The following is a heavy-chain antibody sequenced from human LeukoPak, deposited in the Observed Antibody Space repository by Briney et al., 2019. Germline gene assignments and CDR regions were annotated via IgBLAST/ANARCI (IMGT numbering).Heavy chain of an antibody. Sequence: SETLSLTCTVSGGSISSGDYYWSWIRQPPGKGLEWIGYIYYSGSTYYNPSLKSRVTISVDTSKNQFSLKLSSVTAADTAVYYCARWTTVVRLTFDYWGQGTLVTVSS. CDR3: ARWTTVVRLTFDY. V-gene: IGHV4-30-4*08. J-gene: IGHJ4*02. CDR1: GGSISSGDYY. D-gene: IGHD4-23*01. CDR2: IYYSGST.